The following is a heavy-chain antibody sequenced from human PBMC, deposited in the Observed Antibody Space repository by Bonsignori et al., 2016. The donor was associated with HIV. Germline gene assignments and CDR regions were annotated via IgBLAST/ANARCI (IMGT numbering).Heavy chain of an antibody. CDR2: VNPDSGGT. CDR3: ARSLPMLSGDFDL. J-gene: IGHJ3*01. D-gene: IGHD2-8*01. Sequence: WVRQAPGQGLECLGWVNPDSGGTNTVQKFQGRVTMTRDTSISTAYMELNRLRSDDTAVYFCARSLPMLSGDFDLWGQGTVVTVSS. V-gene: IGHV1-2*02.